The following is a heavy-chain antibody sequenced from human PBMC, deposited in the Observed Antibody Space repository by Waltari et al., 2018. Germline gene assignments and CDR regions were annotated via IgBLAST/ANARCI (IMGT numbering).Heavy chain of an antibody. D-gene: IGHD6-19*01. J-gene: IGHJ4*02. V-gene: IGHV1-69*08. Sequence: QVQLVQSGAEVKKPGSSVKVSCKASGGTFSSYAISWVRQAPGQGLEWMGRVIPIFGTANYAQKFQGRVTITADKSTSTAYMELSSLRSEDTAVYYCASPPRLAVAGPYYFDYWGQGTLVTVSS. CDR3: ASPPRLAVAGPYYFDY. CDR2: VIPIFGTA. CDR1: GGTFSSYA.